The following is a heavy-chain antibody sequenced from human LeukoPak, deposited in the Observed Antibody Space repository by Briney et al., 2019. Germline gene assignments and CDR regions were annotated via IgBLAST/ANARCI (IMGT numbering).Heavy chain of an antibody. CDR2: IRFDGSNK. J-gene: IGHJ6*03. CDR3: ARVMGSSYYYYYMDV. V-gene: IGHV3-30*02. D-gene: IGHD2-8*01. CDR1: GFTFSSYG. Sequence: GGSLRLSCAASGFTFSSYGMHWVRQAPGKGLEWVALIRFDGSNKYYADSVKGRFTIFRDNSKNTLYLQLSSLRAEDTAVYSCARVMGSSYYYYYMDVWGEGTTVTVSS.